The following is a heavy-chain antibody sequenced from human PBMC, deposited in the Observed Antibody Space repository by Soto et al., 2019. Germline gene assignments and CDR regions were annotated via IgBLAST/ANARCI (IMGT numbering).Heavy chain of an antibody. D-gene: IGHD6-13*01. J-gene: IGHJ4*02. V-gene: IGHV3-23*01. Sequence: LRLSCAASGFTFSNYAMNWVRQAPGKGLEWVSAISGSGASTYYGDFVKGRFTISRDNSKNTLYLQINSLRAEDTAVYYCAKDRGSWADFDYWGQGTLVTVSS. CDR2: ISGSGAST. CDR1: GFTFSNYA. CDR3: AKDRGSWADFDY.